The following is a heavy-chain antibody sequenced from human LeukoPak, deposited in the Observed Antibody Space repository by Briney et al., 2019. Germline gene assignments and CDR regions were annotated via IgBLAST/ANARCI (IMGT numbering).Heavy chain of an antibody. J-gene: IGHJ4*02. CDR2: ANTVSSYI. CDR1: GFTFSDYS. V-gene: IGHV3-21*01. D-gene: IGHD3-10*01. Sequence: PAGSLRLSCAASGFTFSDYSMNWVRQAPGKGLEWVVSANTVSSYIYYADSMRGRFTISTANAKNYLFLQMNSLTATDLSVYYCATLGWYCERSDFFYFYDHWGQGTLVTVSS. CDR3: ATLGWYCERSDFFYFYDH.